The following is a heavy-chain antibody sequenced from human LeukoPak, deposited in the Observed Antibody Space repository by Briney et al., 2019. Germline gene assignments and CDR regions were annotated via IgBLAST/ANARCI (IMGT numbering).Heavy chain of an antibody. CDR1: GFTFSSYS. Sequence: GGSLRLSCAASGFTFSSYSMNWVRQAPGKGLEWVSSISSSSSYIYYADSVKGRFTTSRDNAKNSLYLQMNSLRAEDTAVYYCARVKATDDAFDIWGQGTMVTVSS. CDR2: ISSSSSYI. CDR3: ARVKATDDAFDI. V-gene: IGHV3-21*01. J-gene: IGHJ3*02.